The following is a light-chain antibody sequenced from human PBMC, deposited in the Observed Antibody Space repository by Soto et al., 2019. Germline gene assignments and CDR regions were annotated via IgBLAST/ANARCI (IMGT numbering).Light chain of an antibody. CDR3: QQYSSYPLT. CDR1: QSISSW. CDR2: KAS. V-gene: IGKV1-5*03. J-gene: IGKJ4*01. Sequence: DIQMTQSPSTLSASVGDRVTITCRASQSISSWLAWYQQKPGKAPKLLIYKASSLESGVPSGFSGSGSGTEFTLTISSLQPDDFATYYCQQYSSYPLTFGGGTKVVIK.